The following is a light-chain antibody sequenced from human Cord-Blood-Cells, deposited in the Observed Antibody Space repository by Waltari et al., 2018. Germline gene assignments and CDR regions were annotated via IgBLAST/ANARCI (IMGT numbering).Light chain of an antibody. CDR1: QGLLHSNGYNY. Sequence: DIVMTQSPLSLPVTPGEQASISSRSSQGLLHSNGYNYLDWYLQRPGQSPRLLIYLGSKRASTVSDRFSGIGAGTEFTLKSSRVTAEDVGVYYCMKALQTPLTFSQGTKVEIK. J-gene: IGKJ1*01. CDR2: LGS. CDR3: MKALQTPLT. V-gene: IGKV2-28*01.